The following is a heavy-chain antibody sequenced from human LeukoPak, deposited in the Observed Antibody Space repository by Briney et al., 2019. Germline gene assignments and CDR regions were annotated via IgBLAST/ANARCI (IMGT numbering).Heavy chain of an antibody. V-gene: IGHV3-21*01. CDR2: ISSSSSYI. D-gene: IGHD5-12*01. Sequence: PGGSLRLSCAASGFTFSSYSMNWVRQAPGKGLEWVSSISSSSSYIYYADSVKGRSTISRDNAKNSLYLQMNSLRAEDTAVYYCARDRRGYSGYDPMYYFDYWGQGTLVTVSS. CDR1: GFTFSSYS. J-gene: IGHJ4*02. CDR3: ARDRRGYSGYDPMYYFDY.